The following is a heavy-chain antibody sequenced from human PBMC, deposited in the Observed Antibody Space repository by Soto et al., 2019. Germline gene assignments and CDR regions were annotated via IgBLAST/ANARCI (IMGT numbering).Heavy chain of an antibody. CDR1: GVSISSGGYS. CDR3: ARERGRIAAAGTDYYGMDV. D-gene: IGHD6-13*01. CDR2: IYHSGST. V-gene: IGHV4-30-2*01. Sequence: SETLSLTCAVSGVSISSGGYSWSWIRQPPGKGLEWIGYIYHSGSTNYNPSLKSRVTISVDKSKNQFSLKLSSVTAADTAVYYCARERGRIAAAGTDYYGMDVWGQGTTVTVSS. J-gene: IGHJ6*02.